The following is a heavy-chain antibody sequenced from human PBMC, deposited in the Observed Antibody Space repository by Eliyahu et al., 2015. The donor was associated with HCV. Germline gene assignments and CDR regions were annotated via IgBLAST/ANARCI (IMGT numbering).Heavy chain of an antibody. CDR2: IYYSGGT. V-gene: IGHV4-39*07. CDR1: GGSISSSSYY. Sequence: QLQLQESGPGLVKLSETLSLTCTVSGGSISSSSYYWGWIRQPPGKGLEWIGSIYYSGGTYYHPSLKSRVTISVDTSKNQFSLKLSSVTAADTAVYYCVKGTWDRKDYGDYGPPDYWGQGTLVTVSS. D-gene: IGHD4-17*01. J-gene: IGHJ4*02. CDR3: VKGTWDRKDYGDYGPPDY.